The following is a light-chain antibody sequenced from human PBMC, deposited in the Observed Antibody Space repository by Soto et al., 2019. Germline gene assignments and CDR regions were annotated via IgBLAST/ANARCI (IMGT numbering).Light chain of an antibody. CDR1: SSNIGSNY. Sequence: QSVLTQPPSASGTPGQRVTISCSGSSSNIGSNYVYWYQQLPGTAPKLLIYRNNQRPLGVPDRFSGSKSGTSASLAISGLRSEDEADYYCAAWDDSLRAVFGGGTKLTVL. CDR2: RNN. J-gene: IGLJ2*01. CDR3: AAWDDSLRAV. V-gene: IGLV1-47*01.